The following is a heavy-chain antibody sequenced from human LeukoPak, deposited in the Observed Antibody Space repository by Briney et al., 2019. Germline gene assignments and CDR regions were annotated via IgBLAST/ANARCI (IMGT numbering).Heavy chain of an antibody. J-gene: IGHJ4*02. V-gene: IGHV4-59*01. Sequence: SETLSLTCTVSGGSITSYYWSWIRQPPGKGLECIGYIYYSGSTYYNPPLKSRVTISVDTSKNQFSLKLSSVTAADTAVYYCARVRRDGYNSPDYWGQGTLVPVSS. CDR3: ARVRRDGYNSPDY. CDR2: IYYSGST. CDR1: GGSITSYY. D-gene: IGHD5-24*01.